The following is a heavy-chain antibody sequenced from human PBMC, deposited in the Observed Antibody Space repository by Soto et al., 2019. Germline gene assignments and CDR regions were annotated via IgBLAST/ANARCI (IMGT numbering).Heavy chain of an antibody. CDR2: IYYSGST. J-gene: IGHJ3*02. D-gene: IGHD6-13*01. V-gene: IGHV4-31*03. CDR3: SRGSNSGTPDAFDI. Sequence: QVQLQESGPGLVKPSQTLSLTCTVSGGSISSGGYYWSWIRQHPGKGLEWIGYIYYSGSTYYNPSLKSRVTISVDTSKNHFSLKLSSVTAAYTAVYYCSRGSNSGTPDAFDIWGQGTMVTVSS. CDR1: GGSISSGGYY.